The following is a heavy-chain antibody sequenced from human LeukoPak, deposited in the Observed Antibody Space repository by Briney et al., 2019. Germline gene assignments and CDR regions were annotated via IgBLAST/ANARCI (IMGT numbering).Heavy chain of an antibody. Sequence: SGGSLRLSCAASGFTFSSYEMNWVRQAPGKGLEWVSYISSSGSTIYYADSVKGRFSISRDNSKNTLYLQMNSLRAGDTAVYYCARDMAYGDYGDWGQGTLVTVSS. D-gene: IGHD4-17*01. CDR2: ISSSGSTI. CDR1: GFTFSSYE. CDR3: ARDMAYGDYGD. V-gene: IGHV3-48*03. J-gene: IGHJ4*02.